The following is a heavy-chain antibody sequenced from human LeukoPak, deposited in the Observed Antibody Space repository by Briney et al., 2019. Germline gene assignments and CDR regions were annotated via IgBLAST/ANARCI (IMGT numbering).Heavy chain of an antibody. J-gene: IGHJ4*02. CDR1: GFTFSSYA. CDR2: VSASGGST. D-gene: IGHD5-18*01. V-gene: IGHV3-23*01. CDR3: AKARAYSYASDY. Sequence: TGGSLRLSCAASGFTFSSYAMSWVRQAPGEGLEWVSGVSASGGSTYYADSVKGRFTISRDNSKNTLYLQMNSLRAEDTAVFYCAKARAYSYASDYWGQGTLVTVSS.